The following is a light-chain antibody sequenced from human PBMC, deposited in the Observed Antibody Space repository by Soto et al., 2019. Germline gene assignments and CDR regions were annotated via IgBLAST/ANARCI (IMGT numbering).Light chain of an antibody. V-gene: IGKV3-15*01. CDR3: QQYDDWPLT. CDR2: DAF. CDR1: ENVKTR. Sequence: EKVMTQSPATLSVSPGERATLSCRASENVKTRLAWYQQKSGQAPRLLFYDAFTRATGIPARFSGSASGTEFTLTISSLQSEDSAVYYCQQYDDWPLTFGGGTKVDIK. J-gene: IGKJ4*01.